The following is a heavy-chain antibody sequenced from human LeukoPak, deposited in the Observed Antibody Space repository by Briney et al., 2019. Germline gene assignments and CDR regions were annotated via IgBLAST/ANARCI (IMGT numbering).Heavy chain of an antibody. J-gene: IGHJ4*02. CDR1: GFTFNSYA. Sequence: GGSLRLSCAASGFTFNSYAMNWVRQAPGKGLEWISAIYADSVKGRFTISRDNAKNMVSLQLNSLRAEDTAIYYCAKTYRDYFDYWGRGTLVTVPS. V-gene: IGHV3-23*01. CDR3: AKTYRDYFDY. D-gene: IGHD5-18*01. CDR2: I.